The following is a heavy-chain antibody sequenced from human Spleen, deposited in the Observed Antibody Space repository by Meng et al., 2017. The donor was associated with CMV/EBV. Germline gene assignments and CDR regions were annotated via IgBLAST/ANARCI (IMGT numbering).Heavy chain of an antibody. CDR1: GFSISPYA. D-gene: IGHD6-13*01. J-gene: IGHJ4*02. V-gene: IGHV3-30*07. CDR2: ISFDASNK. CDR3: AKGYSSSRGRFDY. Sequence: LSLTCAASGFSISPYAMQWVRQAPGKGLEWVAVISFDASNKRYADSVKGRFAISRDNSKDTLYLEMNSLRAEDTAVYYCAKGYSSSRGRFDYWGQGTLVTVSS.